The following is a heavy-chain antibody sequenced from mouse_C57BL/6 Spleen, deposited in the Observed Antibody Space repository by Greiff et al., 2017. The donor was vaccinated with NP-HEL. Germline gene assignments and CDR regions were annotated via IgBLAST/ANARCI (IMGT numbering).Heavy chain of an antibody. CDR2: ISSGSSTI. CDR1: GFTFSDYG. D-gene: IGHD1-2*01. Sequence: EVHLVESGGGLVKPGGSLKLSCAASGFTFSDYGMHWVRQAPEKGLEWVAYISSGSSTIYYADTVKGRFTISRDNAKNTLFLQMTSLRSEDTAMYYCARLHYYGRAMDYWGQGTSVTVSS. V-gene: IGHV5-17*01. J-gene: IGHJ4*01. CDR3: ARLHYYGRAMDY.